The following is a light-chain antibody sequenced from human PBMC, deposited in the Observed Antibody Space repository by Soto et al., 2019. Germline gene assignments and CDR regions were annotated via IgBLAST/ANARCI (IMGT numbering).Light chain of an antibody. J-gene: IGLJ3*02. CDR3: ETWDSKTPPV. Sequence: QSVLTQSSSASASLGSSVKLTCTLSSGHSTYTIAWHQQQPGKAPRYLMKVERSGSYNKGSGVPDRFSGSSSGADRYLTISTLQFEDEADYYCETWDSKTPPVFGGGTKLTVL. V-gene: IGLV4-60*02. CDR1: SGHSTYT. CDR2: VERSGSY.